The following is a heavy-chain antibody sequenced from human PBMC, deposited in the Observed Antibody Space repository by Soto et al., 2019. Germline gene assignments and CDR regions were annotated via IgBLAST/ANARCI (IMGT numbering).Heavy chain of an antibody. D-gene: IGHD1-26*01. CDR2: IVPIFGST. Sequence: QVQLVQSGAEVKKPGSSVRVSCKSSGGIFSSYAISWVRQAPGQGLEWMGGIVPIFGSTNYAQKFQGRVAITAVQSTSTAYMELSSLRSDDTAVSFCARGYCGSNDNDAYYNYGIDVWGQGTTVTVSS. V-gene: IGHV1-69*01. CDR3: ARGYCGSNDNDAYYNYGIDV. J-gene: IGHJ6*02. CDR1: GGIFSSYA.